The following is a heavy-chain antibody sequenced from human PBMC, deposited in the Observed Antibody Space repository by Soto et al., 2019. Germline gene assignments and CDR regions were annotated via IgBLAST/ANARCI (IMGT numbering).Heavy chain of an antibody. V-gene: IGHV3-30-3*01. J-gene: IGHJ4*02. CDR1: GFTFSSYA. CDR2: ISYDGSNK. Sequence: QVQLVESGGGVVQPGRSLRLSCAASGFTFSSYAMHWVRQAPGKGLEWGAVISYDGSNKYYADSVKGRFTISRDNSKNTLYLQMNSLRAEDTAVYYCARDSTPYCGGDCYSGYWGQGTLVTVSS. CDR3: ARDSTPYCGGDCYSGY. D-gene: IGHD2-21*02.